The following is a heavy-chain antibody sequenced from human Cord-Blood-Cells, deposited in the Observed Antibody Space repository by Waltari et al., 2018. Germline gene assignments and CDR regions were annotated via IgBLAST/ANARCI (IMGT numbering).Heavy chain of an antibody. Sequence: QLQLQESGPGLVKPSETLSLTCTVSGGSISSSSYYWGWLRQPPGKGLEWSGSIYYSGSTDYNPSLKSRVTISVDTSKNQFSLKLSSVTAADTAVYYCASIAVAGLLFDYWGQGTLVTVSS. CDR1: GGSISSSSYY. D-gene: IGHD6-19*01. CDR2: IYYSGST. CDR3: ASIAVAGLLFDY. J-gene: IGHJ4*02. V-gene: IGHV4-39*01.